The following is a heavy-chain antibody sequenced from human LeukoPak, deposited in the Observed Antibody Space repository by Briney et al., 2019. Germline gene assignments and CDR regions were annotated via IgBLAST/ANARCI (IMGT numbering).Heavy chain of an antibody. V-gene: IGHV3-23*01. D-gene: IGHD3-10*01. CDR1: GFTFSDYY. Sequence: GGSLRLSCAASGFTFSDYYMSWIRQAPGKGLEWVSAISGSGGSTYYADSVKGRFTMSRDNSKYTLYLQMNSLRADDTAVYYCATYYYSSGSGPDYWGQGTLVSVSS. J-gene: IGHJ4*02. CDR2: ISGSGGST. CDR3: ATYYYSSGSGPDY.